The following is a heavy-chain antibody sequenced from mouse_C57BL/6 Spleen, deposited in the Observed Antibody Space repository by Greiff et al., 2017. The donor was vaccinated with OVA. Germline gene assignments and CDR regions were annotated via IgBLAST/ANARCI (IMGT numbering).Heavy chain of an antibody. V-gene: IGHV1-72*01. D-gene: IGHD2-5*01. CDR3: ANSNYVKYYAMDY. CDR1: GYTFTSYW. CDR2: IDPNSGGT. J-gene: IGHJ4*01. Sequence: QVQLQQPGAELVQPGASVKLSCKASGYTFTSYWMHWVQQRPGRGLEWIGRIDPNSGGTKYNEKFKSKATLTVDKPSSTAYMQLSSLTSEASAAYYCANSNYVKYYAMDYWGQGTSVTVSS.